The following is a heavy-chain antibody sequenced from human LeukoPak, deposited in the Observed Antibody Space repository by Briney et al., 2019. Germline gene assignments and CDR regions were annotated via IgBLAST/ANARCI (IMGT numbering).Heavy chain of an antibody. Sequence: GGSLRLSCAASGFTFSDYYMSWIRQAPGKGLEWVSSISSSSSYIYYADSVKGRFTISRDNAKNSLYLQMNSLRAEDTAVYYCARGSIVGAYYYYGMDVWGQGTTVTVSS. D-gene: IGHD1-26*01. V-gene: IGHV3-11*06. CDR1: GFTFSDYY. J-gene: IGHJ6*02. CDR3: ARGSIVGAYYYYGMDV. CDR2: ISSSSSYI.